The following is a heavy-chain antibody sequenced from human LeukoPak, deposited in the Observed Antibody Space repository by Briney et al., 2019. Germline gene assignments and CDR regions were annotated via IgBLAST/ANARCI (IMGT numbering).Heavy chain of an antibody. CDR1: GFTFSSYG. D-gene: IGHD3-10*01. CDR3: AKDLGGGPIYYYGSGTLPDY. CDR2: IRYDGSNK. Sequence: GGSLRLSCAASGFTFSSYGMHWVRQAPGKGLEWVAFIRYDGSNKYYADSVKGRFTISRDNSKNTLYLQMNSLRAEDTAVYYCAKDLGGGPIYYYGSGTLPDYWGQGTLVTVSS. J-gene: IGHJ4*02. V-gene: IGHV3-30*02.